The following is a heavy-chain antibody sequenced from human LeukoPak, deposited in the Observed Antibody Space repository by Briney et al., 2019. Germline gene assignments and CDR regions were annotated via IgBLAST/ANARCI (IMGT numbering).Heavy chain of an antibody. V-gene: IGHV3-21*01. CDR2: ISSSSYI. Sequence: GGSLRLSCAASGFTFSSYSMNWVRQAPGKGLQWVSSISSSSYIYYADSVKGRFTISRDNAKNPLYLQMNSLRAEDTAVYYCARGSHPRYSSSWYVWFDPWGQGTLVTVSS. CDR1: GFTFSSYS. D-gene: IGHD6-13*01. J-gene: IGHJ5*02. CDR3: ARGSHPRYSSSWYVWFDP.